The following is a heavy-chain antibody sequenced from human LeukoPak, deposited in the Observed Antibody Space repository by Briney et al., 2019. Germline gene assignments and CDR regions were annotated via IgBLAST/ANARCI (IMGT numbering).Heavy chain of an antibody. CDR3: AATTISSGDFDY. CDR1: GYSITSGYY. V-gene: IGHV4-38-2*02. Sequence: SETLSLTCSVSGYSITSGYYWGWIRQPPGKGLEWIGSVHRSGKIYFNPSLKSRVTISGDTSKRHFSLRLNSVTAADSAVYFCAATTISSGDFDYWGQGTLVTVSS. J-gene: IGHJ4*02. D-gene: IGHD4-11*01. CDR2: VHRSGKI.